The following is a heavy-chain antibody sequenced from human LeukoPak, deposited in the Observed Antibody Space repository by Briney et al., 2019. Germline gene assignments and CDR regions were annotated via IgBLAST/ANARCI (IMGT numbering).Heavy chain of an antibody. V-gene: IGHV3-30-3*01. CDR3: AKGGGAYYSDSSTYSAPFEH. CDR1: GFTFTSYA. CDR2: ILYDGNNE. D-gene: IGHD3-22*01. Sequence: PGGSLRLSCAASGFTFTSYAMHWVRQAPGMGLEWVAVILYDGNNEYYADSVKGRFTISRDNSKNTLYLQMNSLRAEDTAVYYCAKGGGAYYSDSSTYSAPFEHWGQGTLVTVSS. J-gene: IGHJ4*02.